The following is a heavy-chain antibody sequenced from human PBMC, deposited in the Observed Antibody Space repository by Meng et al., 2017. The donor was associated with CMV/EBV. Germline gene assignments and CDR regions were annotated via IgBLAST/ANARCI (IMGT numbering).Heavy chain of an antibody. CDR1: GFTFSSYA. V-gene: IGHV3-30-3*01. D-gene: IGHD6-13*01. CDR2: ISYDGSNK. Sequence: GESLKISCAASGFTFSSYAMHWVRQAPGKGLEWVAVISYDGSNKYYADSVKGQFTISRDNSKNTLYLQMNSLRAEDTAVYYCARVEDIAAEESTGYYYYGMDVWGQGTTVTVSS. CDR3: ARVEDIAAEESTGYYYYGMDV. J-gene: IGHJ6*02.